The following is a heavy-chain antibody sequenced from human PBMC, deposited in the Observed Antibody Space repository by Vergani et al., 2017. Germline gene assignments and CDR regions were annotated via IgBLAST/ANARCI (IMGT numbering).Heavy chain of an antibody. CDR3: ARGANWNYFGSGYYMDV. Sequence: EVPLVESGGGLVKPGGSLRLSCAASAFTLSSYSMNWVRQAPGKGLEWVSSITSSGSYGYYADSGKGRFTISRDNAKNSLYLQMNSLRAEDTAVYYCARGANWNYFGSGYYMDVWSKGSTVTVSS. J-gene: IGHJ6*03. D-gene: IGHD1-7*01. V-gene: IGHV3-21*01. CDR1: AFTLSSYS. CDR2: ITSSGSYG.